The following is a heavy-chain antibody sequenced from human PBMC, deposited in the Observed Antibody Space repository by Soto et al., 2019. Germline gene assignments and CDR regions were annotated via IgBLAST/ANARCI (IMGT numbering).Heavy chain of an antibody. CDR3: ASSLLVGYGLEGERE. D-gene: IGHD5-18*01. CDR2: ISAYNGNT. J-gene: IGHJ4*02. CDR1: GYTFTSYG. V-gene: IGHV1-18*01. Sequence: QVQLVQSGAEVKKPGASVKVSCKASGYTFTSYGISWVRQAPGQGLEWMGWISAYNGNTNYAQKLQGRVTMTTDTYTSTAYMELRSLRSDDTAVYYWASSLLVGYGLEGEREWGQGTLVTVSS.